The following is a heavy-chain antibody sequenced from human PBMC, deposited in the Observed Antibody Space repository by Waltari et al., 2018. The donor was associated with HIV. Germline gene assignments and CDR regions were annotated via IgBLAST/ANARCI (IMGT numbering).Heavy chain of an antibody. CDR1: GFSFGSHS. D-gene: IGHD5-12*01. V-gene: IGHV3-21*01. J-gene: IGHJ4*02. CDR2: ISSGSSFI. Sequence: EVQLMESGGRLVKPGGYLRLSCAASGFSFGSHSMSWVRQAPGKGLEWVASISSGSSFITYSGSVKGRFTISRGNAENSLYLQMNNLRAEDTAVYYCARDMATFTGAYYFDTWGQGTLVTVSS. CDR3: ARDMATFTGAYYFDT.